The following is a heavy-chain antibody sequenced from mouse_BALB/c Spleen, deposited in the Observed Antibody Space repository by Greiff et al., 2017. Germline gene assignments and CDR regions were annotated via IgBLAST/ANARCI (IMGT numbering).Heavy chain of an antibody. CDR3: AMGIITTRDMDY. V-gene: IGHV1S81*02. D-gene: IGHD1-2*01. J-gene: IGHJ4*01. CDR1: GYTFTSYW. CDR2: INPSNGRT. Sequence: QVQLQQSGAELVKPGASVKLSCKASGYTFTSYWLHWVKQRPGQGLEWIGEINPSNGRTNYNEKFKSKATLTVDKSSSTAYMQLSSLTSEDSAVYYCAMGIITTRDMDYWGQGTSVTVSS.